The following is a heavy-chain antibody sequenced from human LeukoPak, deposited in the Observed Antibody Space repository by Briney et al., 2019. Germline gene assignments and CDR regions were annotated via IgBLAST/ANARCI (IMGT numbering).Heavy chain of an antibody. Sequence: SETLSLTCTVSGGSISSSSYYWGWIRQPPGKGLEWIGSIYYSGSTYYNPSLKSRVTISVDTSKNQFSLKLSSVTAADTAVYYCARGRIVVVPAAIYPPYYFDYWGQGTLVTVSS. CDR3: ARGRIVVVPAAIYPPYYFDY. CDR2: IYYSGST. D-gene: IGHD2-2*01. V-gene: IGHV4-39*07. CDR1: GGSISSSSYY. J-gene: IGHJ4*02.